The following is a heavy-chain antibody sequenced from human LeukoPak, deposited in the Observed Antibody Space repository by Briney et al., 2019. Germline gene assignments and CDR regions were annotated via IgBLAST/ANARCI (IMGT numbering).Heavy chain of an antibody. J-gene: IGHJ4*02. CDR3: ARDRGMATITWANFAY. V-gene: IGHV1-69*04. D-gene: IGHD5-24*01. CDR1: GGTFSSYA. Sequence: SVKVSCKSSGGTFSSYAISWVRQAPGQGLEWMGRIIPILGIANYAQKFQGRVTITADKSTSTAYMELSSLRSEDTAVYYCARDRGMATITWANFAYWGQGTLVTVSS. CDR2: IIPILGIA.